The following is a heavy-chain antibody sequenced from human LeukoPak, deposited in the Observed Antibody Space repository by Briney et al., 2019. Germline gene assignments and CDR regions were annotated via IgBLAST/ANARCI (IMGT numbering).Heavy chain of an antibody. J-gene: IGHJ5*02. CDR3: ARATSVTTSENWFDP. D-gene: IGHD4-11*01. CDR1: GGSISSYY. V-gene: IGHV4-4*07. CDR2: IYTSGST. Sequence: PSETLSLTCSVSGGSISSYYWSWIRQPAGKGLEWIGRIYTSGSTNYNPSLKSRVTMSVDTSKNQFSLKLSSVTAADTAVYYCARATSVTTSENWFDPWGQGTLVTVSS.